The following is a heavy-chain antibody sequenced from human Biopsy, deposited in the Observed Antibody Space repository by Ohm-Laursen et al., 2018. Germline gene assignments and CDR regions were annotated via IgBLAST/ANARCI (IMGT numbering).Heavy chain of an antibody. D-gene: IGHD1/OR15-1a*01. J-gene: IGHJ4*02. CDR2: INPNNGAT. CDR1: GYPFSNYH. V-gene: IGHV1-2*06. Sequence: GASVKVSCKTSGYPFSNYHLFWVRQAPGQGLEWMGRINPNNGATVYAQKFKVRVTMTRDTSMSTVYMELLNLKSDDTAVYYCARMEQPHDYWGQGTLVTVSS. CDR3: ARMEQPHDY.